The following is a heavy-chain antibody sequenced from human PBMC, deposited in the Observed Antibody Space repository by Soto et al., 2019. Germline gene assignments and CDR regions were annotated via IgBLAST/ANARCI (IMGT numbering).Heavy chain of an antibody. D-gene: IGHD2-21*02. V-gene: IGHV4-39*01. CDR1: GGSINSNFYY. Sequence: QLQLRESGPALLRPAETLSLACTVSGGSINSNFYYWAWVRQSPGKGPEWLGSIFMRGNAYYHASVKMPVTMAIYTANNQFSLRLTSVTAADAGVYYCARHALFQRRVTEGAWFDPWGQGRLVTVSS. CDR3: ARHALFQRRVTEGAWFDP. J-gene: IGHJ5*02. CDR2: IFMRGNA.